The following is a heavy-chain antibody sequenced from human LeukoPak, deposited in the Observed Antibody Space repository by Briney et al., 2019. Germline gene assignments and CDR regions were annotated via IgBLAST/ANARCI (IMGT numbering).Heavy chain of an antibody. CDR1: GFTFSTDW. J-gene: IGHJ4*02. CDR3: ARQGGF. Sequence: GGSLRLSCAASGFTFSTDWMFWVRQAPGRGLEWAGNVSPDGNGRYYVDSVKGRFTISRDNAGNSLYLEMNSLKAEDTAVYYCARQGGFWGQGTLVTVSS. D-gene: IGHD3-16*01. CDR2: VSPDGNGR. V-gene: IGHV3-7*05.